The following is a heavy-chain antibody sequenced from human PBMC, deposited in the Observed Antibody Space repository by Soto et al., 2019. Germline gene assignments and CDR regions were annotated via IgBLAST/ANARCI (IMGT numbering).Heavy chain of an antibody. D-gene: IGHD1-1*01. CDR2: IFHSGTP. CDR1: GVSITSGGYY. J-gene: IGHJ4*02. Sequence: PSETLSLTCTVSGVSITSGGYYWSWIRQYPGKGLEWVAYIFHSGTPYYNPSLKSRVTISLDTPKNQFSLELTSVTAADTAVYFCARGTAGVAPTALDYWGQGTLVTVS. CDR3: ARGTAGVAPTALDY. V-gene: IGHV4-31*03.